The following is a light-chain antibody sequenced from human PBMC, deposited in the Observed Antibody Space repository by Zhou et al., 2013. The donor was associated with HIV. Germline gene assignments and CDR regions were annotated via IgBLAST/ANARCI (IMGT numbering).Light chain of an antibody. CDR2: GAS. J-gene: IGKJ5*01. CDR1: QSVSSSS. CDR3: QQRSNWPPSIT. Sequence: ENVLTQSPGTLSLSPGERATLSCRASQSVSSSSFAWYQQKPGQAPRLLIYGASSRATGIPDRFSGSGSGTDFTLTISSLEPEDFAVYYCQQRSNWPPSITFGQGTRLEIK. V-gene: IGKV3D-20*02.